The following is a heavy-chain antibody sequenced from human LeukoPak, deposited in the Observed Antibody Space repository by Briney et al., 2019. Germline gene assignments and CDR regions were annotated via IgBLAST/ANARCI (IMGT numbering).Heavy chain of an antibody. CDR1: GGSISSGGYY. J-gene: IGHJ6*02. CDR2: IYYSGST. D-gene: IGHD3-10*01. Sequence: SQTLSLTCTVSGGSISSGGYYWSWIRQHPGKGLEWIGYIYYSGSTNYNPSLKSRVTISVDTSKNQFSLKLSSVTAADTAVYYCARMYYYGSGSYFYYYYGMDVWGQGTTVTVSS. V-gene: IGHV4-31*03. CDR3: ARMYYYGSGSYFYYYYGMDV.